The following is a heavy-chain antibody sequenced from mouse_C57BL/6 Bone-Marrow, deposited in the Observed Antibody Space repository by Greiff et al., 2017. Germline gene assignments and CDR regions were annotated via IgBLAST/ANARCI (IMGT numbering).Heavy chain of an antibody. CDR1: GFTFSDYY. J-gene: IGHJ3*01. CDR3: ARQEWDYDGGWFAY. CDR2: ISNGGGST. V-gene: IGHV5-12*01. D-gene: IGHD2-4*01. Sequence: EVKLVESGGGLVQPGGSLKLSCAASGFTFSDYYMYWVRQTPEKRLEWVAYISNGGGSTYYPDTVKGRFTISRDNAKNTLYLQMSRLKAEDTAMYYCARQEWDYDGGWFAYWGQGTLVTVSA.